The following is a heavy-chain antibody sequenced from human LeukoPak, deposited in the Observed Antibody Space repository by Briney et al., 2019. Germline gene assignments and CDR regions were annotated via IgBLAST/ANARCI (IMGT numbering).Heavy chain of an antibody. Sequence: SVKVSCKASGGTFSNYAISWVRQAPGQGLEWMGGIIPILGTANYAQKFQGRVTITTDESTSTAYMELSSLRSEDTAVYYCATDRPGGSYGYYYGMDVWGQGTTVTVSS. CDR1: GGTFSNYA. CDR2: IIPILGTA. J-gene: IGHJ6*02. CDR3: ATDRPGGSYGYYYGMDV. D-gene: IGHD1-26*01. V-gene: IGHV1-69*05.